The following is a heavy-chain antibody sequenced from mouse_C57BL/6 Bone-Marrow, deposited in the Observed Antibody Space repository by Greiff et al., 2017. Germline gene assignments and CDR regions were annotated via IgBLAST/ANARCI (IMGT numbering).Heavy chain of an antibody. CDR1: GYTFTSYW. Sequence: QVQLQQPGAELVKPGASVKMSCKASGYTFTSYWITWVKQRPGQGLEWIGDIYPGSGSTNYNEKLKSKATLTVDTTSSTAYMQLSSLTSEDSAVYYCARGRAIYCPVRAMDYWGQGTSVTVSS. D-gene: IGHD2-14*01. CDR3: ARGRAIYCPVRAMDY. CDR2: IYPGSGST. V-gene: IGHV1-55*01. J-gene: IGHJ4*01.